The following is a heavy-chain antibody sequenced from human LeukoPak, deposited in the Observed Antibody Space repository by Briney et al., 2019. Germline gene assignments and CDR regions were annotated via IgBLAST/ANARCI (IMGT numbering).Heavy chain of an antibody. CDR1: GFTFGSYS. Sequence: PGGSLRLSCAASGFTFGSYSMNWVRQAPGKGLEWLSYISSVSNAIYYADSVKGRFTISRDNAKNSLYLQMNSLRAEDTAVYYCAREYYDILTGYYASFDYWGQGTLVTVSS. J-gene: IGHJ4*02. V-gene: IGHV3-48*04. CDR2: ISSVSNAI. D-gene: IGHD3-9*01. CDR3: AREYYDILTGYYASFDY.